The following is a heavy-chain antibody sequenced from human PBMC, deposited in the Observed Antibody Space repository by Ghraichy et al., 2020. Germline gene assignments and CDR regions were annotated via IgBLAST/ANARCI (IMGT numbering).Heavy chain of an antibody. V-gene: IGHV4-34*01. J-gene: IGHJ4*02. D-gene: IGHD2-2*01. CDR1: GGSFSGYY. CDR2: INHSGST. Sequence: SETLSLTCAVYGGSFSGYYWSWIRQPPGKGLEWIGEINHSGSTNYNPSLKSRVTISVDTSKNQFSLKLSSVTAADTAVYYCARRRPRYQLLVDYWGQGTLVTVSS. CDR3: ARRRPRYQLLVDY.